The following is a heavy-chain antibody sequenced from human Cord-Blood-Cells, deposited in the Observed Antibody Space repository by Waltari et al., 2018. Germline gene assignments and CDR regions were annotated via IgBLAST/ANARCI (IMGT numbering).Heavy chain of an antibody. CDR3: ARGYSSSWYWFDP. V-gene: IGHV4-59*01. CDR2: IYYSGST. J-gene: IGHJ5*02. D-gene: IGHD6-13*01. Sequence: QVQLQESGPGLVKPSETLSLTCTVSGGSIISYYLSWIRQPPGKGLEWIGYIYYSGSTNYNPSLKSRVTISVDTSKNQFSLKLSSVTAADTAVYYCARGYSSSWYWFDPWGQGTLVTVSS. CDR1: GGSIISYY.